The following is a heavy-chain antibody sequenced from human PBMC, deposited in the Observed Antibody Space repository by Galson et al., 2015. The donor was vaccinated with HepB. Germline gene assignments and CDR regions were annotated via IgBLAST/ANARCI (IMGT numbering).Heavy chain of an antibody. CDR1: GSTFSSYS. D-gene: IGHD3-16*01. CDR2: ISSSSTI. J-gene: IGHJ5*02. V-gene: IGHV3-48*02. CDR3: ARDVWNWFDP. Sequence: SLRLSCAASGSTFSSYSMNWVRQAPGKGLEWVSYISSSSTIYYADSVKGRFTISRDNAKNSLYLQMNSLGDEDTAVYYCARDVWNWFDPWGQGTLVTVSS.